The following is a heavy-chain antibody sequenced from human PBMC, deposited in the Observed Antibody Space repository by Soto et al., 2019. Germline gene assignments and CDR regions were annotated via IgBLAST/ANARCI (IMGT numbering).Heavy chain of an antibody. CDR3: ARTHYSDRSGTDY. J-gene: IGHJ4*02. CDR1: GGSIRSGDSY. CDR2: IYYSGTT. Sequence: QVQLQESGPGLVKPSQTLSLTCTVSGGSIRSGDSYWSWIRQPPGKGLEWIGYIYYSGTTYYNPSLKSRVTMSLDTSKNQFSLNLSSVTAADTAVYYCARTHYSDRSGTDYWGQGTLVTVSS. V-gene: IGHV4-30-4*01. D-gene: IGHD3-22*01.